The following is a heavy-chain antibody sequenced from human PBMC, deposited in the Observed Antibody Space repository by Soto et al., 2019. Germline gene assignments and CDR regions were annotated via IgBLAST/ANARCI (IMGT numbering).Heavy chain of an antibody. V-gene: IGHV3-7*03. D-gene: IGHD1-26*01. CDR2: IKEDGSES. CDR1: GFTFSTSW. CDR3: ARGGWEKD. J-gene: IGHJ1*01. Sequence: EVQLVESGGGLVQPGGSLRLSCAASGFTFSTSWMSWVRQAPGKGLEWVAIIKEDGSESYFVDSVKGRFTISRDNAKNSLYLQMNSLRAEDTGVYHCARGGWEKDWGQGTLVTVSS.